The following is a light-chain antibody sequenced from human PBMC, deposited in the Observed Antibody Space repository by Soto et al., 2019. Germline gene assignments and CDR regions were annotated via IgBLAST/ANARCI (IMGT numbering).Light chain of an antibody. CDR2: AAS. CDR1: QGISSW. V-gene: IGKV1D-12*01. Sequence: DIQMTQSPSSVSASVGGRVTITCRASQGISSWLAWYQRKPGRAPKLLIYAASRLQAGVPLRFSGSGSGTDFTLTISDLQPEDFATYYCQQLNSFPLTFGQGTRLEIK. J-gene: IGKJ5*01. CDR3: QQLNSFPLT.